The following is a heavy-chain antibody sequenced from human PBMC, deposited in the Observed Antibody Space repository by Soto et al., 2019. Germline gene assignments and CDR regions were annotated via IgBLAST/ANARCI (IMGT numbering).Heavy chain of an antibody. J-gene: IGHJ1*01. CDR3: AKGYCSGGSCYSESFQH. D-gene: IGHD2-15*01. CDR1: GFTFSSYG. Sequence: QVQLVESGGGVVQPGRSLRLSCAASGFTFSSYGMHWVRQAPGKGLEWVAVISYDGSNKYYADSVKGRFTISRDNSKNTLYLQMNSLRDEDTAVYYCAKGYCSGGSCYSESFQHWGQGTLVTVSS. V-gene: IGHV3-30*18. CDR2: ISYDGSNK.